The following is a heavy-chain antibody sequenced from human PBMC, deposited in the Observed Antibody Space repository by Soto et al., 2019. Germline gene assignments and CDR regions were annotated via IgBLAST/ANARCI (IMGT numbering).Heavy chain of an antibody. D-gene: IGHD6-19*01. CDR2: IFSNDEK. V-gene: IGHV2-26*01. CDR1: GFSLSNARMG. CDR3: ARVYSSGWIFDY. Sequence: QVTLKESGPVLVKPTETLTLTCTVSGFSLSNARMGVSWIRQPPGKALEWLAHIFSNDEKSYSTSLKSRLTISKDNSKSLVVLKMTHMDPVDTATYYGARVYSSGWIFDYWGQGTLVTVSS. J-gene: IGHJ4*02.